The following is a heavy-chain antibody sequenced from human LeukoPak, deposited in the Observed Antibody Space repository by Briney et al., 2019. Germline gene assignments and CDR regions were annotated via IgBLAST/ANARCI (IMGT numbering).Heavy chain of an antibody. CDR2: ISSSSATI. CDR1: GFSLSAYN. CDR3: AKFGPRYFDY. V-gene: IGHV3-48*01. J-gene: IGHJ4*02. D-gene: IGHD3-16*01. Sequence: GGSLRLSCEGSGFSLSAYNMNWVRQAPGKGLESVSYISSSSATIFYADSVKGRFTISRDNAKNTLYLQMNSLRAEDTAVYYCAKFGPRYFDYWGQGTLVTVSS.